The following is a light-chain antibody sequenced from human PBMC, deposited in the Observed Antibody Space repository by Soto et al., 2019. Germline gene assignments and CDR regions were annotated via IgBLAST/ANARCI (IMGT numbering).Light chain of an antibody. J-gene: IGKJ1*01. V-gene: IGKV1-39*01. Sequence: DIQMTQSPSSLSASVGDRVTITCRASQNISTYLNWCQQKPGKAPKFLIYAATSLQSGVPSRFSGSGSGTDFTLSINSLQPEDFATYYCQQSYNSPRTFGQGTKVEIK. CDR2: AAT. CDR1: QNISTY. CDR3: QQSYNSPRT.